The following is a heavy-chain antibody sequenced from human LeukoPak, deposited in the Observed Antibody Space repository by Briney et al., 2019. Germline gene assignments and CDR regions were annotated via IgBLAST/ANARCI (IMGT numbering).Heavy chain of an antibody. CDR3: ARGGERDQNFLDC. CDR2: ISSNGGST. D-gene: IGHD1-7*01. CDR1: GFTLSSYA. J-gene: IGHJ4*02. V-gene: IGHV3-64*01. Sequence: GGSLRLSCVASGFTLSSYAVYWVRQAPGKGLEYVSSISSNGGSTYYVNSVKGRFIISRDNSKNTVSLQMGSLRVEDMAVYYCARGGERDQNFLDCWGQGTLVTVSS.